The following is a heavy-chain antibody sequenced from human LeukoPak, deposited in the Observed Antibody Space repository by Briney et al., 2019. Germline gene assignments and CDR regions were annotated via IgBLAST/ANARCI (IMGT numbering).Heavy chain of an antibody. CDR3: ARGPGDDDAFDI. V-gene: IGHV1-8*01. CDR2: MNPNSGNT. CDR1: GYTFTSYD. J-gene: IGHJ3*02. Sequence: AAVKVSCKASGYTFTSYDINWVRQATGQGLEWMGWMNPNSGNTGYAQKFQGRVTMTRNTSISTAYMELSSLRSEDTAVYYCARGPGDDDAFDIWGQGTMVTVSS. D-gene: IGHD4-17*01.